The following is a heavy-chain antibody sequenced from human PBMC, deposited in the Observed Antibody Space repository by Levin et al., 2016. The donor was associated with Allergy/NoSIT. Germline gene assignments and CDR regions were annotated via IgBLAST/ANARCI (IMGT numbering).Heavy chain of an antibody. CDR3: VAEGRDISGWYLPKN. V-gene: IGHV3-15*01. D-gene: IGHD6-13*01. J-gene: IGHJ4*02. Sequence: GSLRLSCEVSGLTLTNAWMTWVRQAPGKGLEWVGRIKSETDGGTTDYAAPVAGRFIISRDDSKHTLFLQMNSLRPEDTAVYYCVAEGRDISGWYLPKNWGQGTLVTVSS. CDR1: GLTLTNAW. CDR2: IKSETDGGTT.